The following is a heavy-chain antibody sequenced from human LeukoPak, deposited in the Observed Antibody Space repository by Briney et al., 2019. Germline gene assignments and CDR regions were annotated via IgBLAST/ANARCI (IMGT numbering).Heavy chain of an antibody. D-gene: IGHD5-12*01. J-gene: IGHJ4*02. CDR3: ATVLATVYYFGH. Sequence: SQTLSLTCTLSLGSISSGGDYGSSSRQHRGEGLEWIGYNYYRGSTYYNPSLKSQVAKSLDTSKNQSSLKLSSVTGAATAVEYCATVLATVYYFGHWGKVTLVTVS. CDR2: NYYRGST. CDR1: LGSISSGGDY. V-gene: IGHV4-31*01.